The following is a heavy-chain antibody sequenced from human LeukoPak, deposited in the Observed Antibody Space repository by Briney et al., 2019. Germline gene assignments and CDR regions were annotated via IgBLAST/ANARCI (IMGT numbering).Heavy chain of an antibody. CDR2: IKQDGGEK. Sequence: GGSLRLSCAASGFTFSTYSMNWVRQAPGKGLEWVANIKQDGGEKYYVDSVKGRFTISRDNAKNLLYLQMNNLRVEDTAVYYCAREWWGDYLFDYYYGLDVWGQGTTVTVSS. CDR1: GFTFSTYS. V-gene: IGHV3-7*01. J-gene: IGHJ6*02. CDR3: AREWWGDYLFDYYYGLDV. D-gene: IGHD4-17*01.